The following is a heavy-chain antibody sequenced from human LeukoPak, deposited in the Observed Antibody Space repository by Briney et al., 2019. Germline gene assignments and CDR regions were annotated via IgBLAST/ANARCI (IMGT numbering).Heavy chain of an antibody. Sequence: SVKVSCKASGVTFSSYAISLVRQAPGQGLECMGGVIPIFGTANYAQKFQGRVTITADESTSTAYMELSSLRSEDTAVYYCAKLSGNVLVPAAIRDYWGQGTLVTVSS. V-gene: IGHV1-69*13. J-gene: IGHJ4*02. CDR1: GVTFSSYA. CDR2: VIPIFGTA. D-gene: IGHD2-2*01. CDR3: AKLSGNVLVPAAIRDY.